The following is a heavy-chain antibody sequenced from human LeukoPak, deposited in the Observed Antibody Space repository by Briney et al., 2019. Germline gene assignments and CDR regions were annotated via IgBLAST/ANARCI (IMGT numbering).Heavy chain of an antibody. J-gene: IGHJ4*02. Sequence: PGGSLRLSCTAPGFSFSSYWMSWVRQAPGKGLEWVANIKQDGSDKYYVDSVKGRFTISRDNAKNSLYLQMNSLRAEDSALYYCARASAVAGTRDYWGQGTLVTVSS. CDR2: IKQDGSDK. V-gene: IGHV3-7*01. CDR1: GFSFSSYW. D-gene: IGHD6-19*01. CDR3: ARASAVAGTRDY.